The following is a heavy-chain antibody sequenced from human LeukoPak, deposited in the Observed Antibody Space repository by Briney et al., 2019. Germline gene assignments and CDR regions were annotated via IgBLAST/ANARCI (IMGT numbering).Heavy chain of an antibody. D-gene: IGHD3-10*01. CDR3: AKDRGKWFGELV. J-gene: IGHJ4*02. Sequence: PGGSLRLSCAASGFTFSSYAMHWVRQSPGKGLEWVAFIRYDGSSKYYADSVKGRFTISRDNSKNTLYLQMNSLRAEDTAVYYCAKDRGKWFGELVWGQGTLVTVSS. CDR1: GFTFSSYA. CDR2: IRYDGSSK. V-gene: IGHV3-30*02.